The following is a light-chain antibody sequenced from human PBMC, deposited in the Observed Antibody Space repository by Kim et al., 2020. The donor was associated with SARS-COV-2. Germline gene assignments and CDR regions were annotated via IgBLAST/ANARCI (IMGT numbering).Light chain of an antibody. CDR3: TQAYRFPHT. CDR2: DAS. CDR1: HDIAKW. Sequence: DIQMTQSPSSVSASVGDRVTIICRASHDIAKWLVWYQQRPGKAPKLLISDASALQSGVPSRFSGSGSGTDFTLTIYNLQPEDSATYHCTQAYRFPHTFGQGNKLE. V-gene: IGKV1-12*01. J-gene: IGKJ2*01.